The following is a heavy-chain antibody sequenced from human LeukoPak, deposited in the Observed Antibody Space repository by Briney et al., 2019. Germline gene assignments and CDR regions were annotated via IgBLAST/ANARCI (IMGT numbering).Heavy chain of an antibody. CDR3: ARIPVAGTEYFDY. CDR1: GGSISSYY. D-gene: IGHD6-19*01. V-gene: IGHV4-59*01. Sequence: NPSETLSLTCTVSGGSISSYYWSWIRQPPGKGLEWIGYIYYSGSTNYNPSLKSRVTISVDTSKNQFSLKLSSVTAADTAVYYCARIPVAGTEYFDYWGQGTLVTVSS. J-gene: IGHJ4*02. CDR2: IYYSGST.